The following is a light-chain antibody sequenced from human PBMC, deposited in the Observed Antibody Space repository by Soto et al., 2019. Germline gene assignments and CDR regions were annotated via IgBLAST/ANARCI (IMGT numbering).Light chain of an antibody. V-gene: IGKV1-5*01. J-gene: IGKJ3*01. CDR1: QSISSW. CDR2: DAS. CDR3: QQYNSYSPEA. Sequence: DIQMTQSPSTLSASVGDRVTITCWASQSISSWLAWYQQKPGKAPKLLIYDASSLESGVPSRFSGSGSGTEFTLTISSLQPDDFATYYCQQYNSYSPEAFGPGTKVDIK.